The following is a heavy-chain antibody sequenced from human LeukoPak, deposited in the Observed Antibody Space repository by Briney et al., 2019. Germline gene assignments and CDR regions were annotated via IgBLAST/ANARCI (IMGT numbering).Heavy chain of an antibody. D-gene: IGHD6-19*01. CDR2: IYYSGST. Sequence: SETLSLTCTVSGGSISSYYWSWIRQPPGKRLEWIGYIYYSGSTNYNPSLKSRVTISVDTSKNQFSLELSSVTAADTAVYYCARASIAVADIDYWGQGTLVTVSS. CDR1: GGSISSYY. V-gene: IGHV4-59*01. CDR3: ARASIAVADIDY. J-gene: IGHJ4*02.